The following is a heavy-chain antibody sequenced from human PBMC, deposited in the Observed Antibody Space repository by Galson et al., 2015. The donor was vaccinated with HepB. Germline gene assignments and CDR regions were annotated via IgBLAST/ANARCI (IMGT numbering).Heavy chain of an antibody. Sequence: SVKVSCKASGFTFTISAVQWVRQARGQRLEWIGWIVVGSGNTNYAQKFQERVTITRDMSTSTAYMELSSPRSEDTAVYYCAAVEYYYGSGSHFDYWGQGTLVTVSS. CDR3: AAVEYYYGSGSHFDY. J-gene: IGHJ4*02. CDR2: IVVGSGNT. D-gene: IGHD3-10*01. V-gene: IGHV1-58*01. CDR1: GFTFTISA.